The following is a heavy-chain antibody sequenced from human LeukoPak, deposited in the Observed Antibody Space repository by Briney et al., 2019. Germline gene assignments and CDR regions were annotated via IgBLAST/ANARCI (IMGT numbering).Heavy chain of an antibody. V-gene: IGHV3-30-3*01. CDR2: ISYDGSNK. CDR1: GFTFSNYA. CDR3: AREPYSSGWYFSYYFDY. D-gene: IGHD6-19*01. Sequence: GGSLRLSCAASGFTFSNYAMHWVRQAPGKGLEWVAVISYDGSNKYYADSVKGRFTISRDNSKNTLYLQMNSLRAEDTAVYYCAREPYSSGWYFSYYFDYWGQGTLVTVSS. J-gene: IGHJ4*02.